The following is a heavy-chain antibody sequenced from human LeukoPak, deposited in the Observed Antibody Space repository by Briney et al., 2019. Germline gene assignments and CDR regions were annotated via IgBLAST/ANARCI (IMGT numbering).Heavy chain of an antibody. J-gene: IGHJ4*02. D-gene: IGHD3-22*01. CDR1: GLSISNYY. Sequence: SETLSLTCSVSGLSISNYYWSWIRQPPGKGLEWIGYIYYSGSTNYNPSLKSRVTISVDTSKNQFSLKLSSVTAADTAVYYCGGRSGYYPSIDYWGQGTLVTVSS. CDR2: IYYSGST. CDR3: GGRSGYYPSIDY. V-gene: IGHV4-59*01.